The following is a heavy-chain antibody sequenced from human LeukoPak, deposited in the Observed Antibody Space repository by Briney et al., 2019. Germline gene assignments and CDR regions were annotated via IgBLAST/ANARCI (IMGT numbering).Heavy chain of an antibody. Sequence: GGSLRLSCATSGFTFSRYWMSWVRQVPGKGLEWVANIKYDGSEENYVDSVKGRFTISRDNAKNSLYLQMNSLRAEDTAVCHCARKLYYYDSSGAGWFDPWGQGTLVAVSS. CDR1: GFTFSRYW. D-gene: IGHD3-22*01. CDR3: ARKLYYYDSSGAGWFDP. J-gene: IGHJ5*02. V-gene: IGHV3-7*01. CDR2: IKYDGSEE.